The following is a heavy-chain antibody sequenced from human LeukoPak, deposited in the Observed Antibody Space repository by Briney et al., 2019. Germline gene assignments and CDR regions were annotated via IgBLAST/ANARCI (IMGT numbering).Heavy chain of an antibody. D-gene: IGHD5-18*01. V-gene: IGHV4-59*01. J-gene: IGHJ4*02. CDR2: VYYSGST. Sequence: SETLSLTCTVSGGSISSYCWTWIRQPPGKGLEWIGYVYYSGSTAYNPSLKSRVTISVDTSMNQFSLKLSSVTAADTAVYYCAREKGYSYGFDYWGQGTPVTVSS. CDR1: GGSISSYC. CDR3: AREKGYSYGFDY.